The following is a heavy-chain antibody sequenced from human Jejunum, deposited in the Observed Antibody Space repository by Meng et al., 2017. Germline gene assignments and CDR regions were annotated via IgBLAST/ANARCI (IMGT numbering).Heavy chain of an antibody. J-gene: IGHJ4*02. Sequence: LQQSCPGLEKPSQTLPLPCAISGDSVSRPLVPWKWIRQSPWRGLEWLRRTYYRSKWDNDYAVFVKSRITISADTSKNHFPMQLNSVTTEHTALYSCARVRGGVFEHWGQGTLVTVSS. CDR1: GDSVSRPLVP. CDR3: ARVRGGVFEH. CDR2: TYYRSKWDN. D-gene: IGHD3-10*01. V-gene: IGHV6-1*01.